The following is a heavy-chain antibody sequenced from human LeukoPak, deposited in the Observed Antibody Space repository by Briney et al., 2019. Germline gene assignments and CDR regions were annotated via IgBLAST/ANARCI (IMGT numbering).Heavy chain of an antibody. V-gene: IGHV3-7*01. Sequence: GGSLRLSCTASGFSYMRWIRQAPGKGLEWVTNINEDGSNKWHLGSVKGRFTVSRDNARNSLYLQMNSLRVEDTAVYYCTRVIVAVPGYFDYFDFWGQGVLVTVSS. D-gene: IGHD6-19*01. CDR2: INEDGSNK. CDR3: TRVIVAVPGYFDYFDF. CDR1: GFSY. J-gene: IGHJ4*02.